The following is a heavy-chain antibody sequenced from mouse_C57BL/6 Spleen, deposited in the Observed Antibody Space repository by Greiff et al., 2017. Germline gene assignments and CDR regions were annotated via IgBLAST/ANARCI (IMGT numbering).Heavy chain of an antibody. Sequence: QVQLKESGAELVRPGASVKLSCKASGYTFTDYYINWVKQRPGQGLEWIARIYPGSGNTYYNEKFKGKATLTAEKSSSTAYMQLSSLTSEDSAVYFCARWDGSPFDYWGQGTTLTVSS. CDR3: ARWDGSPFDY. CDR2: IYPGSGNT. D-gene: IGHD4-1*01. CDR1: GYTFTDYY. V-gene: IGHV1-76*01. J-gene: IGHJ2*01.